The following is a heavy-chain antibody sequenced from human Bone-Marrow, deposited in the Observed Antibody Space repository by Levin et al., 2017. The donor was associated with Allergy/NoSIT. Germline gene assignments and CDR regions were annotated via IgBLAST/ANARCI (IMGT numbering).Heavy chain of an antibody. J-gene: IGHJ6*02. CDR2: ISGSGTST. D-gene: IGHD3-3*01. CDR3: AKFLGPFAVVVRNRDFFYGMDV. V-gene: IGHV3-23*01. Sequence: PGGSLRLSCTASGFTFTYSAMMWVRQAPGKGLEWVSGISGSGTSTFYADSVKGHFTISRDNSKNTVSLQMNNLRAEDTAIYYCAKFLGPFAVVVRNRDFFYGMDVWGQGTTVTVSS. CDR1: GFTFTYSA.